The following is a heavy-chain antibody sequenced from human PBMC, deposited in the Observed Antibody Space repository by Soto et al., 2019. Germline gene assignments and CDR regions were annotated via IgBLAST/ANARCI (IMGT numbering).Heavy chain of an antibody. CDR3: ARDLTYCSGGSCYSWDYYGMDV. CDR1: GFTFSSYA. CDR2: ISYDGSNK. D-gene: IGHD2-15*01. J-gene: IGHJ6*02. Sequence: GGSLRLSCAASGFTFSSYAMHWVRQAPGKGLEWVAVISYDGSNKYYADSVKGRFTISRDNSKNTLYLQMNSLRAEDTAVYYCARDLTYCSGGSCYSWDYYGMDVWGQGTTVTVSS. V-gene: IGHV3-30-3*01.